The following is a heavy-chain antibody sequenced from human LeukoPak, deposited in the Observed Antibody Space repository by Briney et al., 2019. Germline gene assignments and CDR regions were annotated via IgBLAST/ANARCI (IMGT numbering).Heavy chain of an antibody. J-gene: IGHJ3*02. CDR1: GGSISSGDYY. D-gene: IGHD6-19*01. CDR2: IYYSGST. V-gene: IGHV4-30-4*01. Sequence: PSQTLSLTCTVSGGSISSGDYYWSWIRQPPGKGLEWIGYIYYSGSTYYNPSLKSRVTISVDTSKNQFSLKLSSVTAADTAVYYCARDRSSGWPWAFDIWGQGTMVTVSS. CDR3: ARDRSSGWPWAFDI.